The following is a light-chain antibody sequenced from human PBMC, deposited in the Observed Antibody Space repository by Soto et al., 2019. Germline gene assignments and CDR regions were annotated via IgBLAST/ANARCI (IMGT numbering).Light chain of an antibody. J-gene: IGKJ5*01. CDR3: QQRYNWPIT. CDR2: ADS. V-gene: IGKV3-11*01. CDR1: QSVSGY. Sequence: EIVLTQSPSTLSSSPGETATLSCRASQSVSGYIGWYQQKPGQAPRLLIYADSNRATGIPARFSGSGYGTDFNLTISSLETEDFSVYYCQQRYNWPITFGQGTRLEIK.